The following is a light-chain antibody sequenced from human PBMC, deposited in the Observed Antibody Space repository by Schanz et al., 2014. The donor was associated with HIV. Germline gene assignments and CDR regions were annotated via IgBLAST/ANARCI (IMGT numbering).Light chain of an antibody. CDR1: TSDVGNYNL. CDR3: SSYAGSKHWL. CDR2: EGT. J-gene: IGLJ2*01. Sequence: QSALTQPASVSGSVGLSITISCTGTTSDVGNYNLLSWYQQHPGKAPKLIIYEGTTRPSGVSDRFSGFKSGDTASLTVSGLQPDDEADYYCSSYAGSKHWLFGGGTKLTVL. V-gene: IGLV2-14*02.